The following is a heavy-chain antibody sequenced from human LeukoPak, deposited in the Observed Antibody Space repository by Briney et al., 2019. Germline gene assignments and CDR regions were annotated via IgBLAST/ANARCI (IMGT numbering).Heavy chain of an antibody. CDR1: GFTFSSYA. V-gene: IGHV3-30*01. D-gene: IGHD2-8*01. CDR2: ISYDGSNK. J-gene: IGHJ6*03. Sequence: GGSLRLSCAASGFTFSSYAMHWVRQAPGKGLEWVAVISYDGSNKYYADSVKGRFTISRDNSKNTLYLQMNSLRAEDTAVYYCARDRVMRGMDYYYYMGVWGKGTTVTVSS. CDR3: ARDRVMRGMDYYYYMGV.